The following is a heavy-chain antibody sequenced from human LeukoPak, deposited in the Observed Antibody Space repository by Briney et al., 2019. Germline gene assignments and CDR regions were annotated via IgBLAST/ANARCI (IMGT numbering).Heavy chain of an antibody. J-gene: IGHJ4*02. CDR3: ARGGSGWYPNFDY. CDR2: IYSGGST. V-gene: IGHV3-53*01. Sequence: GGSLRLSCAASGFTVSSNYMSWVRQAPGKGLEWVSVIYSGGSTYYADSVKGRFTISRDNSKNTLYLQMNSLRAEDTAVYYCARGGSGWYPNFDYWGQGTLVTVSS. D-gene: IGHD6-19*01. CDR1: GFTVSSNY.